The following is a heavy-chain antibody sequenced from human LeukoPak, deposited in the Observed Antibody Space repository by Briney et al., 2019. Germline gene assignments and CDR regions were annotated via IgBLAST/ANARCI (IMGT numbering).Heavy chain of an antibody. V-gene: IGHV4-4*07. J-gene: IGHJ4*02. Sequence: SETLSLTCTVSGGSISSYYRTWIRQPAGKGLEWIGRIHTSGSTNHNPSLKSRVTISVDTSKNQFSLKLSSVTAADTAVYYCARQYGDYLYYFDYWGQGTLVTVSS. CDR2: IHTSGST. CDR1: GGSISSYY. CDR3: ARQYGDYLYYFDY. D-gene: IGHD4-17*01.